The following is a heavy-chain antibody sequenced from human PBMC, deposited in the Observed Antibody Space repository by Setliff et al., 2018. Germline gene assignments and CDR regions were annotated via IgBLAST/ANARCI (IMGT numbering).Heavy chain of an antibody. CDR1: GGTFSSYA. CDR3: ASAYYGSGIYGMDV. Sequence: GASVKVSCKASGGTFSSYAISWVRQAPGQGLEWMGGIIPIFGTANYAQKFQGRVTITTDESTSTAYMELGSLRSEDTAVYYCASAYYGSGIYGMDVWGQGTTVTVSS. CDR2: IIPIFGTA. D-gene: IGHD3-10*01. J-gene: IGHJ6*02. V-gene: IGHV1-69*05.